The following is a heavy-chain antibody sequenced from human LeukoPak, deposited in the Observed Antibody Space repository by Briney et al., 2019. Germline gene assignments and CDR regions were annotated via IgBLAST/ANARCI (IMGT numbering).Heavy chain of an antibody. CDR3: ARDKYSFGNYFDY. Sequence: PGGSLRLSCAASGFTFSSYSMNWVRQAPGKGLEWVSSISSSSSYIYYADSVKGRFTISRDNAKNSLYLQMNSLRAEDTAVYYCARDKYSFGNYFDYWGQGTLVTVSS. CDR2: ISSSSSYI. CDR1: GFTFSSYS. D-gene: IGHD5-18*01. V-gene: IGHV3-21*01. J-gene: IGHJ4*02.